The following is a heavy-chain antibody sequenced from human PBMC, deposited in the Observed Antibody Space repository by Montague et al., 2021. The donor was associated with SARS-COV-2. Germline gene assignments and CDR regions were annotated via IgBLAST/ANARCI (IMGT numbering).Heavy chain of an antibody. J-gene: IGHJ4*01. Sequence: PALVKPTQTLTLTCTFSGFSVSSHGVGVGWIRQSPRKALEWLALIYWDDDKHYSPSLKSRLSITKDISKNQVILTMTNVDPVDTATYFCAHQYSGSYYPEFFGNWGQGTLVTVSS. CDR1: GFSVSSHGVG. CDR2: IYWDDDK. CDR3: AHQYSGSYYPEFFGN. D-gene: IGHD1-26*01. V-gene: IGHV2-5*02.